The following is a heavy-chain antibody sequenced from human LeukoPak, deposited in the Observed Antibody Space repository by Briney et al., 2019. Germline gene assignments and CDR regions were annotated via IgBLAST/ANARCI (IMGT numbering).Heavy chain of an antibody. D-gene: IGHD6-13*01. CDR1: GFMFSSYA. V-gene: IGHV3-7*03. J-gene: IGHJ4*02. CDR2: INEGGNEK. Sequence: GGSLRLSCAASGFMFSSYAMSWVRQVPGKGLEWVVNINEGGNEKNYVDSVKGRFTASRDNAQNSLYLQMNSLRVEDTAVYYCARHPNSNWDYWGQGTLVTVSS. CDR3: ARHPNSNWDY.